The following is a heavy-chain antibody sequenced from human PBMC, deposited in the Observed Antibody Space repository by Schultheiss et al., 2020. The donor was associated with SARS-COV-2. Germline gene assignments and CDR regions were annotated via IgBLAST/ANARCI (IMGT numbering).Heavy chain of an antibody. CDR3: ARADRLGELSLGY. CDR2: ISSSGGST. V-gene: IGHV3-23*01. CDR1: GFTFSSYA. D-gene: IGHD3-16*02. Sequence: GSLRLSCAASGFTFSSYAMSWVRQAPGKGLEWVSAISSSGGSTYYADSVKGRFTMSRDNAKHSLYLQMNSLRAEDTAVFYCARADRLGELSLGYWGQGTLVTVSS. J-gene: IGHJ4*02.